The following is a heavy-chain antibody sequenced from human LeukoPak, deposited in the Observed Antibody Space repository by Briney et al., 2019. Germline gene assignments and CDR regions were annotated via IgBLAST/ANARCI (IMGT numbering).Heavy chain of an antibody. D-gene: IGHD2-15*01. J-gene: IGHJ5*02. CDR1: GGSFSGYY. Sequence: SETLSLTCAVYGGSFSGYYWSWIRQPPGKGLEWIGYIYYSGSTNYNPSLRSRVTVSVDTSKNQFSLKLSSVTAADTAVYYCARGQYCSGGSCWNNWFDPWGQGTLVTVSS. CDR2: IYYSGST. V-gene: IGHV4-59*01. CDR3: ARGQYCSGGSCWNNWFDP.